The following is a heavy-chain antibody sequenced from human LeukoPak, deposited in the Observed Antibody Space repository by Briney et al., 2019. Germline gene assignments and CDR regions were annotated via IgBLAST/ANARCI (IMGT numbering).Heavy chain of an antibody. Sequence: PGGSLRLSCAASGFTFSSYEMNWVRQAPEKGLEWVSYISSSGSTIYYADSVKGRFTISRDNAKNSLYLQMNSLIPEDTALYYCAKPQEADLWVPDYWGQGTLVTVSS. D-gene: IGHD3-3*01. V-gene: IGHV3-48*03. CDR2: ISSSGSTI. CDR1: GFTFSSYE. CDR3: AKPQEADLWVPDY. J-gene: IGHJ4*02.